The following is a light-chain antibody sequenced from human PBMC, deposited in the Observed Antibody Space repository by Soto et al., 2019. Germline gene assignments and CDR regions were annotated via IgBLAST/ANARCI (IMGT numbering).Light chain of an antibody. CDR3: CSYVGATTYV. Sequence: QSSLTQPASVSGSPGQSITISCSGTISNIGGYNVVSWYQQHPGKAPKVIVYEGIKRPSGVSDRFSGSTSGSTASLTISGLQDEDEAEYYCCSYVGATTYVFGSGTKVTVL. CDR2: EGI. J-gene: IGLJ1*01. V-gene: IGLV2-23*01. CDR1: ISNIGGYNV.